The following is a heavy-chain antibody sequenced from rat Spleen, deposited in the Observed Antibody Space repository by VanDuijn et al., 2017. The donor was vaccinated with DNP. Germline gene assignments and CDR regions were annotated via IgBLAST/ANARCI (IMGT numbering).Heavy chain of an antibody. Sequence: EVQLVESGGDLVQPGRSLKLSCAASGFTFSDYYMAWVRQAPTKGLEWVASINYDGGNTYYRNSVKGRFTISRDNAKNTLYLQMNRLRSEDTATYYCARGNNNYPYWSFDFWGPGTMVTVSS. V-gene: IGHV5-20*01. CDR2: INYDGGNT. CDR1: GFTFSDYY. J-gene: IGHJ1*01. D-gene: IGHD1-10*01. CDR3: ARGNNNYPYWSFDF.